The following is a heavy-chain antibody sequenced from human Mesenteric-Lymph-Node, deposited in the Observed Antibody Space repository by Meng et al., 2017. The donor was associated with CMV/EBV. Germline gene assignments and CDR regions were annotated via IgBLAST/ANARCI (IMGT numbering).Heavy chain of an antibody. Sequence: ASVKVSCKASGYTFTGYSMHWVRQAPGQGLEYMGWINPNSGVTNHVRKFEGRVTMTRDTSISTAYMELSSLTSEDTAVYYCARRISAFTTLDVWGQGTTVTVSS. CDR2: INPNSGVT. V-gene: IGHV1-2*02. CDR3: ARRISAFTTLDV. CDR1: GYTFTGYS. J-gene: IGHJ6*02. D-gene: IGHD2/OR15-2a*01.